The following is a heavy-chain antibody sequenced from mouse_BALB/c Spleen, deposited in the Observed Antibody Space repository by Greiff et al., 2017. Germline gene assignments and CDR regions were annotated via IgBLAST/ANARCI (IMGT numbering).Heavy chain of an antibody. CDR1: GFNIKDYY. J-gene: IGHJ4*01. CDR2: IDPENGNT. CDR3: AAGMGHAMDY. D-gene: IGHD4-1*01. V-gene: IGHV14-1*02. Sequence: VQLKESGAELVRPGALVKLSCKASGFNIKDYYMHWVKQRPEQGLEWIGWIDPENGNTIYDPKFQGKASITADTSSNTAYLQLSSLTSEDTAVYYCAAGMGHAMDYWGQGTSVTVSS.